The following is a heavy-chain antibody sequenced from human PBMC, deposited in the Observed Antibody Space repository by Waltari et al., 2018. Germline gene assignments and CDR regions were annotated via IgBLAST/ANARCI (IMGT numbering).Heavy chain of an antibody. CDR1: GYTLTELS. CDR3: ATGVRFGELLPDY. J-gene: IGHJ4*02. D-gene: IGHD3-10*01. CDR2: FDPEDGET. V-gene: IGHV1-24*01. Sequence: QVQLVQSGAEVKKPGASVKVSCKVSGYTLTELSMHWVRQAPGKGLEWMGGFDPEDGETIYAPKFQGRVTRTEDTSTDTAYMELSSLRSEDTAVYYCATGVRFGELLPDYWGQGTLVIVSS.